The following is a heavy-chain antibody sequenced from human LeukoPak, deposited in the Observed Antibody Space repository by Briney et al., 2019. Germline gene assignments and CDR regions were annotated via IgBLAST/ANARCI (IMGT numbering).Heavy chain of an antibody. CDR1: GCTFSSYS. Sequence: SVNVSYKASGCTFSSYSRILVRQAPGQGREWMGVIIPIFCTSNYAQKFQRRVTITPDKSTSTDYMELGSLRSEDRAVYYCARGGYSAGSWYLFHYFNYWGQGPLVPVSS. J-gene: IGHJ4*02. V-gene: IGHV1-69*06. CDR3: ARGGYSAGSWYLFHYFNY. CDR2: IIPIFCTS. D-gene: IGHD6-13*01.